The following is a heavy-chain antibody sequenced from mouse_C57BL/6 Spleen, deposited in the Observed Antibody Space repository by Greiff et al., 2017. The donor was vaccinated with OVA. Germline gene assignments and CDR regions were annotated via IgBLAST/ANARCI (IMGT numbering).Heavy chain of an antibody. CDR3: ARSYGSSYGYFDV. D-gene: IGHD1-1*01. CDR2: ISSGGSYT. J-gene: IGHJ1*03. Sequence: EVKLVESGGDLVKPGGSLKLSCAASGFTFSSYGMSWVRQTPDKRLEWVATISSGGSYTYYPDSVKGRFTISRDNAKNTLYLQMSSLTSEDTAMYYCARSYGSSYGYFDVWGTGTTVTVSS. CDR1: GFTFSSYG. V-gene: IGHV5-6*01.